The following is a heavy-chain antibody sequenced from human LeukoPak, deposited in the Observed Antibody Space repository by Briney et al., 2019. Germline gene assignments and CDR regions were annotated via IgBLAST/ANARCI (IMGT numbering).Heavy chain of an antibody. CDR3: ARLGDDYYYYYMDV. Sequence: PSETLSLTCTVSGGSISSYYWSWIRQPPGKGLEWIGYIYYSGSTNYNPSLKSRVTISVDTSKNQFSLKLSSVTAADTAVYYCARLGDDYYYYYMDVWGKGTTVTVSS. V-gene: IGHV4-59*01. D-gene: IGHD3-10*01. CDR1: GGSISSYY. J-gene: IGHJ6*03. CDR2: IYYSGST.